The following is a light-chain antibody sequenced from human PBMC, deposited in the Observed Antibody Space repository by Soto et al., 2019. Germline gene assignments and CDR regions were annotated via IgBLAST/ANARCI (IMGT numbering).Light chain of an antibody. CDR1: QSVSSY. V-gene: IGKV3-11*01. Sequence: EIVLTQSPATLSLSPGESATLSCRASQSVSSYLAWYQQKPGQAPRLLIYEPSRRATGIPARFSGSGSGTDFTLTISSLEPEDFAVYYCQQRSNWPVTFGQGTKVEIK. J-gene: IGKJ1*01. CDR3: QQRSNWPVT. CDR2: EPS.